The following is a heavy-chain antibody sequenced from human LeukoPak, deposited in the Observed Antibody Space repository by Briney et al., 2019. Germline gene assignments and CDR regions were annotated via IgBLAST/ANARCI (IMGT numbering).Heavy chain of an antibody. J-gene: IGHJ4*02. D-gene: IGHD6-13*01. Sequence: GGSLRLFCAASGFTFDDYAMHWVRHAPGKGLEWVSGISWNSGSIGHADSVKGRFTISRDNAKNSLYLQMNSLRAEDTALYYCAKDMQGYSSSFDYWGQGTLVTVSS. V-gene: IGHV3-9*01. CDR2: ISWNSGSI. CDR1: GFTFDDYA. CDR3: AKDMQGYSSSFDY.